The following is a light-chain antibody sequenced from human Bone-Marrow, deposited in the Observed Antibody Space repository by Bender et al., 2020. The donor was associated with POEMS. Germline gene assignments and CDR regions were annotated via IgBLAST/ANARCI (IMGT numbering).Light chain of an antibody. J-gene: IGLJ3*02. CDR2: INN. CDR3: AAWEDSLNGWV. V-gene: IGLV1-44*01. Sequence: QSVLTQPPSASGTPGQRVTISCSGSSSNIGTNPVNWYQQLPGTAPKLLIYINNQRPSGVPGRFSGSKSGTSASLAISGLQSEDEAGYYCAAWEDSLNGWVFGGGTKLTVL. CDR1: SSNIGTNP.